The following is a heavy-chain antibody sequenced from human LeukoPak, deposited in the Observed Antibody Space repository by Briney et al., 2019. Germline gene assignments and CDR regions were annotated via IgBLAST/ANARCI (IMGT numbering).Heavy chain of an antibody. Sequence: GASVKVSCKASGYTFTSYAMHWVRQAPGQRLEWMGWINAGNGNTKYSQEFQGRVTITRDTSASIAYMELSSLRSEDMAVYYCARASLWIQLREYYFDYWGQGTLVTVSS. CDR3: ARASLWIQLREYYFDY. V-gene: IGHV1-3*03. CDR1: GYTFTSYA. CDR2: INAGNGNT. D-gene: IGHD5-18*01. J-gene: IGHJ4*02.